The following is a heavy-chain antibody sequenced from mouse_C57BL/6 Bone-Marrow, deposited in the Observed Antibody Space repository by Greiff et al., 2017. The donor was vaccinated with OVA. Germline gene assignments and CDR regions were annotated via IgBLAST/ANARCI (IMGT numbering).Heavy chain of an antibody. V-gene: IGHV1-80*01. CDR2: IYPGDGDT. Sequence: VKLMESGAELVKPGASVKISCKASGYAFSSYWMNWVKQRPGKGLEWIGQIYPGDGDTNYNGKFKGKATLTADKSSSTAYMQLSSLTSEDSAVYFCARDFIGAMDYWGQGTSVTVSS. J-gene: IGHJ4*01. CDR3: ARDFIGAMDY. D-gene: IGHD1-2*01. CDR1: GYAFSSYW.